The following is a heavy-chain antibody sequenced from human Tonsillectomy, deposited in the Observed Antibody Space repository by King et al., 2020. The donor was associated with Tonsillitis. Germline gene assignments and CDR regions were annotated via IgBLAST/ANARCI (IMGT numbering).Heavy chain of an antibody. CDR1: GGSFSGYY. D-gene: IGHD4-17*01. Sequence: VQLQQWGAGLLKPSETLSLTRAVYGGSFSGYYWSWLRQPPGKVLEWCGEINHRGRTNYNPSLKRPGTISVDTSKNPFSLKLSSVTAADTAVYYCAREPTTVTTRAFDIWGQGTMVTVSS. J-gene: IGHJ3*02. V-gene: IGHV4-34*01. CDR3: AREPTTVTTRAFDI. CDR2: INHRGRT.